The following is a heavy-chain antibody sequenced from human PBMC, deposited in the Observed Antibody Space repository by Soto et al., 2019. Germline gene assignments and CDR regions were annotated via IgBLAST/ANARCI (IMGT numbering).Heavy chain of an antibody. CDR1: GGSISSGGYS. CDR2: IYHSGST. V-gene: IGHV4-30-2*01. CDR3: ARESLYGEYVGWFDP. J-gene: IGHJ5*02. D-gene: IGHD4-17*01. Sequence: PSETLSLTCAVSGGSISSGGYSWSWIRQPPGKGLEWIGYIYHSGSTYYNPSLKSRVTISVDRSKNQFSLKLSSVTAADTAVYYCARESLYGEYVGWFDPWGQGTLVTVYS.